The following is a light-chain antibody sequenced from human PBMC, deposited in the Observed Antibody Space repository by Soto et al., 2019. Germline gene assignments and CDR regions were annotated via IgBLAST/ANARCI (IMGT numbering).Light chain of an antibody. Sequence: GDRVTITCRASQAISSYFAWYQQKPGKAPKLLIYAASTLKSGVPSRFSGSGSGTEFTLTITSLQPEDFATYYCQQLNIYPPITFGQGTRLEIK. J-gene: IGKJ5*01. CDR1: QAISSY. CDR2: AAS. V-gene: IGKV1-9*01. CDR3: QQLNIYPPIT.